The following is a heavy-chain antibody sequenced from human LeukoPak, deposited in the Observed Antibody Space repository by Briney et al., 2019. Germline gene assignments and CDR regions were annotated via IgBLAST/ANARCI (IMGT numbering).Heavy chain of an antibody. V-gene: IGHV3-23*01. J-gene: IGHJ4*02. D-gene: IGHD3-22*01. CDR3: AKDLIRWLPMGVFDY. CDR1: GFTFSSYA. Sequence: PGGSLRLSCAASGFTFSSYAMSWVRQAPGKGLEWVSAISGSGGSTYYAASVKGRFTISRDNSKNTLYLQMNSLRAEDTAVYYCAKDLIRWLPMGVFDYWGREPWSPSPQ. CDR2: ISGSGGST.